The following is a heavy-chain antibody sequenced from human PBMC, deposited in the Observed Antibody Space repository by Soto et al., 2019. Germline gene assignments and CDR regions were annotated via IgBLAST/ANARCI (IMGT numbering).Heavy chain of an antibody. V-gene: IGHV6-1*01. CDR2: TYYRSKWYN. D-gene: IGHD6-19*01. CDR3: NGQSVAGAIDY. Sequence: SQTLSLTCAISGDSVSSNSAAWHWIRQSPSRGLEWLGRTYYRSKWYNGYSVSVKSRITINPDTSKNQFSLQLNSVSPEDTAVYYCNGQSVAGAIDYCGQGPPVTVYS. J-gene: IGHJ4*02. CDR1: GDSVSSNSAA.